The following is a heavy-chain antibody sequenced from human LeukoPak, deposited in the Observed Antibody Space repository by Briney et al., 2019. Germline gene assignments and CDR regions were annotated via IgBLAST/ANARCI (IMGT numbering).Heavy chain of an antibody. V-gene: IGHV3-48*01. CDR1: GFTFSSYS. J-gene: IGHJ6*03. Sequence: GGSLRLSCAASGFTFSSYSMNWVRQAPGKGLEWVSYISSSSSTIYYADSVKGRFTISRDNAKNSLYLQINSLRAEDTAVYYCARDSRITIFGVVRYYYMDVWGKGTTVTVSS. CDR3: ARDSRITIFGVVRYYYMDV. D-gene: IGHD3-3*01. CDR2: ISSSSSTI.